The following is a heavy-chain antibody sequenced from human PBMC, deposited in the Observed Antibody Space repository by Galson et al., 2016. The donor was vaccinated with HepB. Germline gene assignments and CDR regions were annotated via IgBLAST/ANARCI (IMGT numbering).Heavy chain of an antibody. D-gene: IGHD6-13*01. CDR2: IYLGDSDT. CDR3: ATRAAAGQENSDY. CDR1: GYSFTNYW. Sequence: QSGAAVKTPGESLKISCKGSGYSFTNYWIAWVPQMPGKGLEWVGIIYLGDSDTKSSPSFQGPVTISADNSISTAYLQWISLKASDTASYYCATRAAAGQENSDYWGQGTLVTVAS. J-gene: IGHJ4*02. V-gene: IGHV5-51*01.